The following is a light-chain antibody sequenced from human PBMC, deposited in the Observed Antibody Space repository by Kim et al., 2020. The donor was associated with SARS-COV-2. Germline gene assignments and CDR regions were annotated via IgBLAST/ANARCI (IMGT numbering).Light chain of an antibody. Sequence: PGERATLSCRASQSVSSNLAWYQQKPGQAPRLLSYGASTRATGIPARFSGSGSGTEFTLTISSLQSEDFAVYYCQQYNNWPPWTFGQGTKVDIK. J-gene: IGKJ1*01. CDR3: QQYNNWPPWT. CDR2: GAS. CDR1: QSVSSN. V-gene: IGKV3-15*01.